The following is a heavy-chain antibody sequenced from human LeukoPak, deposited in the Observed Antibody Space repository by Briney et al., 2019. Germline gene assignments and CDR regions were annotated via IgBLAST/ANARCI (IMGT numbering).Heavy chain of an antibody. Sequence: SETLSLTCTVSGGSISSYYWSWIRQPPGKGLEWIGYIYYSGSTNYNPSLKSRVTISVDTSKNQFSLKLSSVTAADTAVYYCARDTYNWNVDTFDPWGQGTLVTVSS. CDR3: ARDTYNWNVDTFDP. CDR2: IYYSGST. D-gene: IGHD1-20*01. J-gene: IGHJ5*02. CDR1: GGSISSYY. V-gene: IGHV4-59*12.